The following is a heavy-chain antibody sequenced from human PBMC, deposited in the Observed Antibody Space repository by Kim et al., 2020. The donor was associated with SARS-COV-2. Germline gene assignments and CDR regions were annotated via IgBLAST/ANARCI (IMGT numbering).Heavy chain of an antibody. Sequence: ASVKVSCKASGYTLTSYAIQWVRQAPGQRLEWMGWINANNGETRYSQKFQGRVSITRDTSASIVYMELSSLISEDTAVYYCARKRAYCGGDCPIDSWGQGTLVTVSS. CDR1: GYTLTSYA. J-gene: IGHJ4*02. CDR3: ARKRAYCGGDCPIDS. D-gene: IGHD2-21*02. V-gene: IGHV1-3*01. CDR2: INANNGET.